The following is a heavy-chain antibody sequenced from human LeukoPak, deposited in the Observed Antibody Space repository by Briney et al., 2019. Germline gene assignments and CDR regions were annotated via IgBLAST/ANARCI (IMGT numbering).Heavy chain of an antibody. J-gene: IGHJ5*02. CDR2: INPNSGGT. V-gene: IGHV1-2*02. D-gene: IGHD3-10*01. CDR1: GYTFTGYY. CDR3: ARAGRGVWFGEKNWFDP. Sequence: GASVKVSCKASGYTFTGYYMHWVRQAPGQGLEWMGWINPNSGGTNYAQKFQGRVTMTRDTSISTACMELSSLRSDDTAVYYCARAGRGVWFGEKNWFDPWGQGTLVTVSS.